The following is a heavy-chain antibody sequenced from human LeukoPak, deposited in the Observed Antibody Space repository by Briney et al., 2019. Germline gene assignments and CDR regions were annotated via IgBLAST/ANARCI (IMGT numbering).Heavy chain of an antibody. CDR1: GGSISSSSYY. Sequence: SETLSLTCTVSGGSISSSSYYRGWIRQPPGKGLEWIGSIYYSGSTYYNPSLKSRVTISVDTSKNQFSLKLSSVTAADTAVYYCARGPQLYYDFWSGYYMGVPDYYYGMDVWGQGTTVTVSS. J-gene: IGHJ6*02. D-gene: IGHD3-3*01. V-gene: IGHV4-39*01. CDR3: ARGPQLYYDFWSGYYMGVPDYYYGMDV. CDR2: IYYSGST.